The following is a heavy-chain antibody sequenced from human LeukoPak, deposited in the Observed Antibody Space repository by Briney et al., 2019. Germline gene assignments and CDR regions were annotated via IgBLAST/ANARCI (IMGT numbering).Heavy chain of an antibody. CDR2: IWYDGSKK. D-gene: IGHD2-15*01. J-gene: IGHJ5*02. CDR1: GFTFSSYG. CDR3: ARDLSSFLWFDP. V-gene: IGHV3-33*01. Sequence: GGTLRLSCAASGFTFSSYGFHWVRQAPGKGLEWVALIWYDGSKKYYADSVKGRFTISRDNSKNTLYLQMNSLRAEDTAVYYCARDLSSFLWFDPWGQGTLVTVSS.